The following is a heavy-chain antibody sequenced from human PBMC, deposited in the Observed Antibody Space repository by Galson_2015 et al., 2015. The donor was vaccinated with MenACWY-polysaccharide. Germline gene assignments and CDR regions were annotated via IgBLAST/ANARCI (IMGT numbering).Heavy chain of an antibody. CDR2: ISGSGGST. CDR3: AKDPDWPVGAVEADAFDI. V-gene: IGHV3-23*01. CDR1: GFTFSSYA. D-gene: IGHD1-26*01. J-gene: IGHJ3*02. Sequence: SLRLSCAASGFTFSSYAMSWVRQAPGKGLEWVSAISGSGGSTYYADSVKGRFTISRDNSKNTLYLQMNSLRAEDTAVYYCAKDPDWPVGAVEADAFDIWGQGTMVTVSS.